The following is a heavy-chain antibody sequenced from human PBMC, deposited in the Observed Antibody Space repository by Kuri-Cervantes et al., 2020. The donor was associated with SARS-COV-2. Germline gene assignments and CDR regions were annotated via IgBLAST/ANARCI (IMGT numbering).Heavy chain of an antibody. V-gene: IGHV3-53*01. CDR1: GFTVSSNY. CDR3: ARSIIVVAGFGGRDY. CDR2: IYSGGST. J-gene: IGHJ4*02. Sequence: GGSLRLSCAASGFTVSSNYMSWVRQAPGKGLEWVSVIYSGGSTHYADSVKGRFTISRDNSKNTLYLQMNSLRAEDTAVYYCARSIIVVAGFGGRDYWGQGTLVTVSS. D-gene: IGHD6-19*01.